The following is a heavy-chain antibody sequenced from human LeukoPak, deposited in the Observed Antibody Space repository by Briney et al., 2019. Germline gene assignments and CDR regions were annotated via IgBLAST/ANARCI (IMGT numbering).Heavy chain of an antibody. CDR1: GFTVTNNY. V-gene: IGHV3-66*01. Sequence: GGSLRLSCAASGFTVTNNYMSWVRQAPGKGLEWVSIISGGGSTNYADSVKGRFTVSRDNAKNSLYLQMNSLTAEDTATYYCVRDRSYGSQYYYYIDVWGRGTTVTVSS. D-gene: IGHD4-17*01. CDR3: VRDRSYGSQYYYYIDV. CDR2: ISGGGST. J-gene: IGHJ6*03.